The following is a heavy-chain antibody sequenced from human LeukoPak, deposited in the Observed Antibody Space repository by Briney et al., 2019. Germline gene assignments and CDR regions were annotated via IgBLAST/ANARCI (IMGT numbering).Heavy chain of an antibody. CDR1: GFTVTNTY. CDR3: ARDLSLEYYDFWSGTQYGNFDY. J-gene: IGHJ4*02. V-gene: IGHV3-53*01. D-gene: IGHD3-3*01. Sequence: TGGSLRLSCAASGFTVTNTYMSWVRQAPGKGLEWVSVIYSGGSTYYADSVKGRFTISRDNAKNSLYLQMNSLRAEDTAVYYCARDLSLEYYDFWSGTQYGNFDYWGQGTLVTVSS. CDR2: IYSGGST.